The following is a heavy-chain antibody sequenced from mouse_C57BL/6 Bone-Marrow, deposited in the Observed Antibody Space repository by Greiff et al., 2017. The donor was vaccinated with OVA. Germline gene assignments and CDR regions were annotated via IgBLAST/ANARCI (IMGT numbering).Heavy chain of an antibody. CDR3: TETGPWFAY. J-gene: IGHJ3*01. D-gene: IGHD4-1*01. CDR1: GFNIKDDY. Sequence: EVHLVESGAELVRPGASVKLSCTASGFNIKDDYMHWVKQRPEQGLEWIGWIDPENSDTEYASKFQGKATITADTSSNTAYLQLSSLTSEDTAVYYCTETGPWFAYWGQGTLVTVSA. CDR2: IDPENSDT. V-gene: IGHV14-4*01.